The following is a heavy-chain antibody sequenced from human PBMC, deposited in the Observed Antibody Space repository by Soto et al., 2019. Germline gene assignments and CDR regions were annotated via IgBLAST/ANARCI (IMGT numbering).Heavy chain of an antibody. Sequence: QVQLIQSGPEVRKPGASVKVSCKTSGYTFTDYGISWVRQAPGQGLEWMGWISTAHADIGYAQKFQGRDNMTKDTSTSTSFMELRSLRSDDTAIYYCARDLAYIREYWGQGTQVTVSS. CDR3: ARDLAYIREY. CDR2: ISTAHADI. J-gene: IGHJ4*02. V-gene: IGHV1-18*01. D-gene: IGHD3-10*01. CDR1: GYTFTDYG.